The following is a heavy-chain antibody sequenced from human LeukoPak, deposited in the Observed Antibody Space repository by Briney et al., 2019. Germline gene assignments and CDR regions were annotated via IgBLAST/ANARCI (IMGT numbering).Heavy chain of an antibody. J-gene: IGHJ6*03. CDR2: IRYDGSNK. V-gene: IGHV3-30*02. CDR3: AKDVATASYYYMDV. Sequence: GGSLRLSCAASGFTFSSYGMHWVRQAPGKGLEWVAFIRYDGSNKYYADSVKGRFTISRDNSKNTLYLQMNSLRAEDTAVYYCAKDVATASYYYMDVWGKGTTVTISS. D-gene: IGHD5-12*01. CDR1: GFTFSSYG.